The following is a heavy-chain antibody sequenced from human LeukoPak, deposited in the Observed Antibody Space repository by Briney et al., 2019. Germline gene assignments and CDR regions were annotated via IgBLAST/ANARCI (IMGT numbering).Heavy chain of an antibody. CDR3: ARTRSGYSTLGY. CDR1: GDSISPYY. CDR2: VFYTGST. D-gene: IGHD1-26*01. Sequence: SETLSPTCTVSGDSISPYYWSWIRQPPGGGLEWIGYVFYTGSTNYNPSLKSRVTISVDTYRNQFSLKLTSVTAADTAVYYCARTRSGYSTLGYWGQGTLVTVSS. J-gene: IGHJ4*02. V-gene: IGHV4-59*01.